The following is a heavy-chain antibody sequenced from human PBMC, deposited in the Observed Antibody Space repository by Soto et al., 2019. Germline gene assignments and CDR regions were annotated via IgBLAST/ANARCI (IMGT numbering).Heavy chain of an antibody. D-gene: IGHD3-3*01. V-gene: IGHV3-23*01. CDR2: ISGSGGST. Sequence: EVQLLESGGGLVQPGGSLRLSCAASGFTFSRYAMSWVRQAPGKGLEWVSAISGSGGSTYYADSVKGRFTISRDNPKITLYFQMNSLRAEDTAVYYCAKILKGGQFFFLSGYNGAGELDYWGQGTLVTVSS. CDR3: AKILKGGQFFFLSGYNGAGELDY. CDR1: GFTFSRYA. J-gene: IGHJ4*02.